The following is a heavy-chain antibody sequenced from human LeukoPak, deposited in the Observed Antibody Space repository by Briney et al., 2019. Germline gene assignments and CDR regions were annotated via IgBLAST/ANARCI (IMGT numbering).Heavy chain of an antibody. CDR1: GYTFTSYG. CDR2: ISAYNGNT. Sequence: GASVKVSCKASGYTFTSYGISWVRQAPGQGLEWMGWISAYNGNTNYAQKLQGRVTMTTDTSTSTAYMELRSLRSDDTAVYYCARGATHYYDSSGHFDYWGQGTLVTVSS. J-gene: IGHJ4*02. CDR3: ARGATHYYDSSGHFDY. V-gene: IGHV1-18*01. D-gene: IGHD3-22*01.